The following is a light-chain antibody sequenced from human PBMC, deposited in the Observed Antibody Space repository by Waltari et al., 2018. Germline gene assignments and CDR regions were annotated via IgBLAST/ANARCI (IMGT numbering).Light chain of an antibody. J-gene: IGLJ2*01. V-gene: IGLV2-23*02. Sequence: QSALTQPASVSGSPGQSITISCTGTSSDVGSFNLVSWYQLLPGKAPKLLLSEVNKRPSGVSNRFSGSKSGITASLTISGLQAGDEADYYCCSYAGSTTFVLFGGGTKL. CDR3: CSYAGSTTFVL. CDR2: EVN. CDR1: SSDVGSFNL.